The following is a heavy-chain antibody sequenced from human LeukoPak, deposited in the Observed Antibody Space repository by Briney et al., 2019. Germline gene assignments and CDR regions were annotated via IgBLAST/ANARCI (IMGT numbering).Heavy chain of an antibody. V-gene: IGHV3-30*18. CDR3: ANLAAAGTGSGAFDI. J-gene: IGHJ3*02. D-gene: IGHD6-13*01. CDR1: GFTFSSYG. Sequence: PGGSLRLSCAASGFTFSSYGMHWVRQGPGKGLEWVAVISYDGSNKYYADSVKGRFTISRDNSKNTLYLQMNSLRAEDTAVYYCANLAAAGTGSGAFDIWGQGTMVTVSS. CDR2: ISYDGSNK.